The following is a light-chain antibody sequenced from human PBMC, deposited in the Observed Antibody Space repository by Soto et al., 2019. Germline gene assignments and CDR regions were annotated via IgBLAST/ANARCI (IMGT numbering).Light chain of an antibody. CDR3: AAWDDSLRVVV. J-gene: IGLJ2*01. CDR2: RNN. V-gene: IGLV1-47*01. CDR1: SSNIGRNY. Sequence: QSVLTQPPSASGTPGQRVTISCSGSSSNIGRNYVYWYQQLPGTAPKLLIYRNNQRPSGVPDRFSGSKSATSASRAISGLRSGDEADYYCAAWDDSLRVVVFGGGTKLTVL.